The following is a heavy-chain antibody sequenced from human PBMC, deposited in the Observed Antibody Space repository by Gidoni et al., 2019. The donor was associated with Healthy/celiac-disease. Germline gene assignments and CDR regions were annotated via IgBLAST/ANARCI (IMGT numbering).Heavy chain of an antibody. J-gene: IGHJ6*02. CDR2: IKPDGSEK. D-gene: IGHD2-2*03. CDR1: GFTFSSYW. V-gene: IGHV3-7*01. CDR3: ARGKGGYCSSTSCPHDYYYGMDV. Sequence: EVQLVESGGGLVQPGGSLRLSCASSGFTFSSYWMIWVRQAPGTGLEWVANIKPDGSEKYYVDSVKGRCTISRDNAKNSLYLQMNSLRAEDTAVYYCARGKGGYCSSTSCPHDYYYGMDVWGQGTTVTVSS.